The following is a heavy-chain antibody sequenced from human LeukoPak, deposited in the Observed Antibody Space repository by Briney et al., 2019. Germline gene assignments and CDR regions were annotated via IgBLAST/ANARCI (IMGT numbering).Heavy chain of an antibody. CDR1: GYTFTGYY. CDR3: ARTGGRSYDAFDI. D-gene: IGHD1-26*01. CDR2: ISAYNGNT. Sequence: ASVKVSCKASGYTFTGYYMHWVRQAPGQGLEWMGWISAYNGNTNYAQKLQGRVTMTTDTSTSTAYMELRSLRSDDTAVYYCARTGGRSYDAFDIWAKGQWSPSLQ. J-gene: IGHJ3*02. V-gene: IGHV1-18*04.